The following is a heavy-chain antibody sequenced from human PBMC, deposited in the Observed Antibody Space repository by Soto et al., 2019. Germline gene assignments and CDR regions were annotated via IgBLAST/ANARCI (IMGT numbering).Heavy chain of an antibody. J-gene: IGHJ4*02. D-gene: IGHD6-19*01. Sequence: SVKVSCKASGFTFTSSAMQWVRQARGQRLEWIGWIVVGSGNTNYAQKFQERVTITRDMSTSTAYMELSSLRSDDTAVYYCVRDRGSGWFVYWGQGTPVTVSS. CDR3: VRDRGSGWFVY. CDR2: IVVGSGNT. V-gene: IGHV1-58*02. CDR1: GFTFTSSA.